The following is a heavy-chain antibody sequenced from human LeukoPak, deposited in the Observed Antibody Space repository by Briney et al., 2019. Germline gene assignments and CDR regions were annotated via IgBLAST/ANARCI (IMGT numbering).Heavy chain of an antibody. CDR3: ARIVATLFDY. J-gene: IGHJ4*02. CDR1: GGSISSSSYY. D-gene: IGHD5-12*01. V-gene: IGHV4-39*01. CDR2: IYYSGST. Sequence: SETLSLTCTVSGGSISSSSYYWGWIRQPPGEGLEWIGSIYYSGSTYYNPSLKSRVTISVDTSKNQFSLKLSSVTAADTAVYYCARIVATLFDYWGQGTLVTVSS.